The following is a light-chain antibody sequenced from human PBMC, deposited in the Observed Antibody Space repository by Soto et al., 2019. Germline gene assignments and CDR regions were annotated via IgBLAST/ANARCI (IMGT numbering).Light chain of an antibody. CDR3: QQYSSPPRT. V-gene: IGKV3-20*01. CDR2: GAS. CDR1: QSVSSY. J-gene: IGKJ1*01. Sequence: EIVLAQSPGSLSFSPGERATLSCRASQSVSSYLAWYQQKPGQAPRLLISGASSRATGFPDRFSGSGSGTDFSLTISRLEPEDSAVYYCQQYSSPPRTFGQGTKVVIK.